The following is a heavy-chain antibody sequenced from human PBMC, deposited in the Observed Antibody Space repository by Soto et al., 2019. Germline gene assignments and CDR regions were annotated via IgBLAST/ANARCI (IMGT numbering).Heavy chain of an antibody. CDR3: AKNQHAMAHDY. CDR2: ISSSGGST. V-gene: IGHV3-23*01. J-gene: IGHJ4*02. CDR1: GSTFSNYA. D-gene: IGHD2-8*01. Sequence: EVQLLDSGGGLVQPGGSLRLSCAASGSTFSNYAMSWVRQAPGKELEWVSSISSSGGSTDYADSVKGRFTISRDNSQNTLNLQMNSLRAEDTAIYFCAKNQHAMAHDYWGPGTLVTVSS.